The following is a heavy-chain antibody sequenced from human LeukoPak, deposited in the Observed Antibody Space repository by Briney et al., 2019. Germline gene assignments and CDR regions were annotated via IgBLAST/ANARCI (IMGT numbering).Heavy chain of an antibody. V-gene: IGHV4-59*01. J-gene: IGHJ4*02. Sequence: PSATLSPTCTVSGGSTSSYYWSWIRQPPGKGLEWSGYIYYSGSTNYNPSLKSRVTISVDTSKNQFSLKLSSVTAADTAVYYCARGAGSFADWGQGTLVTVSS. CDR3: ARGAGSFAD. CDR1: GGSTSSYY. D-gene: IGHD1-14*01. CDR2: IYYSGST.